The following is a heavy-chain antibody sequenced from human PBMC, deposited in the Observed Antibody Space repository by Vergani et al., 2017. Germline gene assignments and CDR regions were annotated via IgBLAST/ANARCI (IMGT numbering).Heavy chain of an antibody. V-gene: IGHV3-21*01. J-gene: IGHJ3*02. CDR3: ASGAGDYYIWWSYRYRGSRYAFDI. Sequence: EVQLVESGGGLVKPGGSLRLSCAASGFTFSSYSMNWVRKAPGKGLEWVSSISSSSSYTNYADSVKGRFTISRDNAKNSLYLQMNSLRAEDTAVYYCASGAGDYYIWWSYRYRGSRYAFDIWGQGTMVTVSS. CDR1: GFTFSSYS. D-gene: IGHD3-16*02. CDR2: ISSSSSYT.